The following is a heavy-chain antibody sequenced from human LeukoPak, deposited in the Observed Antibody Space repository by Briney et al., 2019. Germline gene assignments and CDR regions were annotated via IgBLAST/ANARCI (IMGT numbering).Heavy chain of an antibody. CDR1: GFTFSDYY. J-gene: IGHJ4*02. Sequence: GGSLRLSCAASGFTFSDYYMSWIRQAPGKGLEWVANIKQDGSEKYYVDSVKGRFTISRDNAKNSLYLQMNSLRAEDTAVYYCARWTPYKTSFDYWGQGTLVTVSS. CDR2: IKQDGSEK. CDR3: ARWTPYKTSFDY. D-gene: IGHD1-1*01. V-gene: IGHV3-7*01.